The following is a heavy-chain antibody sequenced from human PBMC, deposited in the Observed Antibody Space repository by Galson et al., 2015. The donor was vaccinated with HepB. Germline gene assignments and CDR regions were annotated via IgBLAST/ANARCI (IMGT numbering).Heavy chain of an antibody. D-gene: IGHD2-15*01. CDR1: GGTFSSYA. J-gene: IGHJ6*03. V-gene: IGHV1-69*13. CDR2: IIPIFGTA. CDR3: ARARSTVVVAATRYYYYYMDV. Sequence: SVKVSCKASGGTFSSYAISWVRQAPGQGLEWMGGIIPIFGTANYAQKFQGRVTITADESTSTAYMELSSLRSEDTAVYYCARARSTVVVAATRYYYYYMDVWGKGTTVTVSS.